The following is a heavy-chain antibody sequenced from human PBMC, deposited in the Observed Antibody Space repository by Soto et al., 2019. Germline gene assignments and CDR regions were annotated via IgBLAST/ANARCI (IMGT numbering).Heavy chain of an antibody. CDR2: INSDGSTT. V-gene: IGHV3-74*01. D-gene: IGHD5-12*01. CDR1: GFTFSTYW. Sequence: EVQLVESGGGLVQPGGSLRLSCAASGFTFSTYWMHWVRQVPGKGLVWVSRINSDGSTTSYADSVTGRFTISRDNAKNTLFLQMNSLRAEDTAVYYCAGGVATLLAWGQGTLVTVSS. CDR3: AGGVATLLA. J-gene: IGHJ5*02.